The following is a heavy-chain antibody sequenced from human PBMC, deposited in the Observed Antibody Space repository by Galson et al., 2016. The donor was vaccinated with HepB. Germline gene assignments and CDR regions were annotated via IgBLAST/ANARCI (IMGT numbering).Heavy chain of an antibody. CDR1: GGSISSYY. Sequence: ETLSLTCSVSGGSISSYYWSWIRQPPGKGLEWVSAMSGSGGSTYYADSVKGRLTISRDNSKNTLHLQMNSLRAEDTAVYYCAKARQLAVNWFDPWGQGTLVTVSS. D-gene: IGHD6-13*01. CDR3: AKARQLAVNWFDP. J-gene: IGHJ5*02. CDR2: MSGSGGST. V-gene: IGHV3-23*01.